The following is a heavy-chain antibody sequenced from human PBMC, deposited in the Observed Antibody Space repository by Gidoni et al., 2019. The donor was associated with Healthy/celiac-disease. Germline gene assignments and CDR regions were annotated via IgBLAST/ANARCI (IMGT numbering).Heavy chain of an antibody. CDR1: GGTFSSSA. D-gene: IGHD3-22*01. CDR3: AAPRPYYYDSSGYWDAFDI. J-gene: IGHJ3*02. Sequence: QVQLVQSGAEVKKPGSAVKVSCKASGGTFSSSAISWVRQAPGQGLEWMGGIIPIVGTANYAQKFQGRVTITADESTSTAYMELSRLRSGDTAVYYCAAPRPYYYDSSGYWDAFDIWGQGTMVTVSS. V-gene: IGHV1-69*01. CDR2: IIPIVGTA.